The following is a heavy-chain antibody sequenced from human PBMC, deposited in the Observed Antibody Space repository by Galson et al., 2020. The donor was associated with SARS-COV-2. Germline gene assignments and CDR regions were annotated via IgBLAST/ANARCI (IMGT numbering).Heavy chain of an antibody. D-gene: IGHD3-10*01. Sequence: ASETLSLTCTVSGGSTNIYYWSWIRQPPGKGLEWIGYLYYGGKTNYNPSLKSRVTISVDTSKSQFSLTLSSVTAADTAMYYCAGLPVVRGVDYWGQGIPVTVSS. CDR1: GGSTNIYY. CDR2: LYYGGKT. V-gene: IGHV4-59*01. J-gene: IGHJ4*02. CDR3: AGLPVVRGVDY.